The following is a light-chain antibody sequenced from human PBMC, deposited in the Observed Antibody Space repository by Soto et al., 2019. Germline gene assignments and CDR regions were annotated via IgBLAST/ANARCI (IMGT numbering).Light chain of an antibody. J-gene: IGKJ4*01. CDR1: QGVRSN. V-gene: IGKV3-15*01. CDR2: GAS. Sequence: EIVMTQSPATLSVSPGERATLFCRASQGVRSNLAWYQQKPGQAPRLLIYGASTRATGIPARSSDSGSGTEFTLTISSMQSADFAVYYCQQFNNWPQLTFVGGTKVEIK. CDR3: QQFNNWPQLT.